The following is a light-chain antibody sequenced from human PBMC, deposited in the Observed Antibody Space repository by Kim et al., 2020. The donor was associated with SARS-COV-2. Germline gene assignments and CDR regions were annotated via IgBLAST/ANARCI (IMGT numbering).Light chain of an antibody. Sequence: DIQMTQSPSTLSASVGDRVTITCRASQSISTWLAWYQQKPGKAPKLLIYKASSLESGVPSRFSGSGSGTEFTLTISSLQPDDFATYHCQQYNSYPLLGQGTKLDI. CDR1: QSISTW. V-gene: IGKV1-5*03. CDR2: KAS. J-gene: IGKJ2*01. CDR3: QQYNSYPL.